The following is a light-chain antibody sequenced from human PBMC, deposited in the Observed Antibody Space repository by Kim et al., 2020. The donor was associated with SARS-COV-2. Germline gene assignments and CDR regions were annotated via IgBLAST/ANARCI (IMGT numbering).Light chain of an antibody. CDR3: AAWDDSLNGHVV. Sequence: RMTISGSGSFSSSGTNTVNWYQQLTGTAPKLLIFSDNQRPSGVPDRISASKSGTSASLAISGLQSEDEADYYCAAWDDSLNGHVVFGGGTQLTVL. CDR1: FSSSGTNT. J-gene: IGLJ2*01. V-gene: IGLV1-44*01. CDR2: SDN.